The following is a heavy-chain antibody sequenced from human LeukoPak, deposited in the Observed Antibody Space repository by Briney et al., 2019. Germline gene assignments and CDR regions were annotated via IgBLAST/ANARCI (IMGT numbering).Heavy chain of an antibody. CDR3: EKGYGGNEYYFDN. Sequence: SETLSLTCTVSGDSISSYYWSCIRQPAGKGLELIGRIYTSRITNYNPSLKSRVTMSVDTSKNQFSLKLSSVTAADTAVYYCEKGYGGNEYYFDNWGQGTLVTVSS. D-gene: IGHD4-23*01. CDR1: GDSISSYY. CDR2: IYTSRIT. V-gene: IGHV4-4*07. J-gene: IGHJ4*02.